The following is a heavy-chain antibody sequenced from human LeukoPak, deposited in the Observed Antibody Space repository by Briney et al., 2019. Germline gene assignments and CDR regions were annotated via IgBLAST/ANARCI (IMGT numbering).Heavy chain of an antibody. CDR1: GFTFSSYG. D-gene: IGHD4-11*01. Sequence: GGSLRLSCAASGFTFSSYGMHWVRQAPGSGLEWVAYISPASKTIKYADSVKGRFTISRDNAKKSLYLQMKSLRAEDTAVYYCARDPYYSNHLDFLGQGTLVTVSS. CDR3: ARDPYYSNHLDF. V-gene: IGHV3-48*04. J-gene: IGHJ4*02. CDR2: ISPASKTI.